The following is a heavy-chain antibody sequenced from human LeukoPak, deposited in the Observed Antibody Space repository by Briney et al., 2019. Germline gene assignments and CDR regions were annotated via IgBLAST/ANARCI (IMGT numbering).Heavy chain of an antibody. Sequence: GGSLRLSCATSGFTFHDYGMSWVRQAPGKGLEWVSGINWNGGSTGYADSVKGRFTISRDNSKNTLYLQMNSLRAEDTALYYCATVGYYYYMDVWGKGTTVTVSS. J-gene: IGHJ6*03. CDR3: ATVGYYYYMDV. V-gene: IGHV3-20*04. CDR2: INWNGGST. CDR1: GFTFHDYG.